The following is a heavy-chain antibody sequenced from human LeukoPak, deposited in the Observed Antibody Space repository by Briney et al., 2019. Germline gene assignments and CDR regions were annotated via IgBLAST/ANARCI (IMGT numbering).Heavy chain of an antibody. Sequence: SVKVSCKASGGTVSSYAISWVRQAPGQGLEWMGRIIPILGIANYAQKFQGRVTITADKSTSTAYMELSSLRSEDTAVYYCARDSMVRGVIILLDYWGQGTLVTVSS. CDR3: ARDSMVRGVIILLDY. J-gene: IGHJ4*02. V-gene: IGHV1-69*04. D-gene: IGHD3-10*01. CDR1: GGTVSSYA. CDR2: IIPILGIA.